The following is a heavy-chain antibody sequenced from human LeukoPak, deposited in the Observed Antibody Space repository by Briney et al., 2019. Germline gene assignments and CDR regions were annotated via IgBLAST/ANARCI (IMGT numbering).Heavy chain of an antibody. J-gene: IGHJ4*02. CDR3: AKRVGTNSGPFEY. CDR2: IKSGGDKT. CDR1: GFTFSNCA. V-gene: IGHV3-23*01. Sequence: PGGSLRLSCAASGFTFSNCAMNWVRQAPGEGLAWVSSIKSGGDKTYYADSVQGRFTISRDVSRNTLYLQMNSLRAEDTAVYYCAKRVGTNSGPFEYWGQGVLVTVSS. D-gene: IGHD4/OR15-4a*01.